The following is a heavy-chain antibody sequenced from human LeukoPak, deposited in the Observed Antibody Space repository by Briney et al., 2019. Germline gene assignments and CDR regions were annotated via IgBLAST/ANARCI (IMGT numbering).Heavy chain of an antibody. CDR3: ARDHNWVVDY. Sequence: ASVKVSCKASGYTFTSYGIRWVRQAPGQGLEWMGWINTYNGDTNYAQKLQGRVTMTTDTSTSTAYMALRSLRSDDTAVYYCARDHNWVVDYWGQGTLVTVSS. CDR2: INTYNGDT. CDR1: GYTFTSYG. V-gene: IGHV1-18*01. J-gene: IGHJ4*02. D-gene: IGHD1-1*01.